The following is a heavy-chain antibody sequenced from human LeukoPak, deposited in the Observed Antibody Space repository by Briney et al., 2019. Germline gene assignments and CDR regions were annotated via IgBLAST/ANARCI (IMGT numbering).Heavy chain of an antibody. J-gene: IGHJ6*03. CDR3: ARDFSGYDYYYYYMDV. D-gene: IGHD5-12*01. CDR1: GFTFSSYG. V-gene: IGHV3-30*02. CDR2: IRYDGSNK. Sequence: GGSLRLSCAASGFTFSSYGMHWVRQAPGKGLKWVAFIRYDGSNKYYADSVKGRFTISRDNAKNSLYLQMNSLRAEDTAVYYCARDFSGYDYYYYYMDVWGKGTTVTVSS.